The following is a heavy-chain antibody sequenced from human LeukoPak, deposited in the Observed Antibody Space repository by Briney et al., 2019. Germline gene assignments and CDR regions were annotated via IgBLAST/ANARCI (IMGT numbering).Heavy chain of an antibody. Sequence: GGSLRLSCAVSGLTVSSNYMSWVRQAPGKGLEWISAIYSGGSTFYADSVTGRFTISRDNSKNTLYLQMNSLRAEDTAVYYCARDPYNSGSSYFDYWGQGTLVTVSS. CDR2: IYSGGST. D-gene: IGHD3-10*01. CDR3: ARDPYNSGSSYFDY. V-gene: IGHV3-53*01. CDR1: GLTVSSNY. J-gene: IGHJ4*02.